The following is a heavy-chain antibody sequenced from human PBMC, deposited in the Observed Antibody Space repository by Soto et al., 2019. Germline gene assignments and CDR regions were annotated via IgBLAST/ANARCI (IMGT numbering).Heavy chain of an antibody. CDR2: LSYSESS. CDR1: GGSISTSNYY. CDR3: ARQRDTALVPFDF. J-gene: IGHJ5*01. V-gene: IGHV4-39*01. Sequence: SETLSLTCTVSGGSISTSNYYWGWIRQPPGKGLEWIGTLSYSESSYYNPSLKSRVSISADTSKNQFSLRLRSVTAADTAVYYCARQRDTALVPFDFCGQGTLVTVYS. D-gene: IGHD5-18*01.